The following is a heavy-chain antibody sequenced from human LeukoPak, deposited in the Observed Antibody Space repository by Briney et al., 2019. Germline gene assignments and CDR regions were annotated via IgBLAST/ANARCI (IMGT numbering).Heavy chain of an antibody. D-gene: IGHD2-2*01. V-gene: IGHV3-21*01. CDR2: ISSSSSHI. CDR3: ARGGCSSASCAFDY. CDR1: GFTFSSYS. Sequence: GGSLRLSCAASGFTFSSYSMKWVRQAPGRGLEWVSSISSSSSHIYYADSVKGRFTISRDNAKNSLYLQMNSLRAEDTAVYYCARGGCSSASCAFDYWGQGTLVTVSS. J-gene: IGHJ4*02.